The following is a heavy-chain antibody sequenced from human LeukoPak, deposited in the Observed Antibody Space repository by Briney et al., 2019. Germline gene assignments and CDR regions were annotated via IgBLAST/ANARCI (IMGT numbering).Heavy chain of an antibody. V-gene: IGHV3-7*03. D-gene: IGHD3-10*01. CDR1: EFIFSDYW. Sequence: GGSLRLPCVASEFIFSDYWMSWVRQAPGKGLEWVDNIKQGGREEKYVSSVKGRFAISRDDAKSTLYLQMDSLSGDDTAVYYCARDNGGWFDTWGRGTLVTVSS. CDR2: IKQGGREE. CDR3: ARDNGGWFDT. J-gene: IGHJ5*02.